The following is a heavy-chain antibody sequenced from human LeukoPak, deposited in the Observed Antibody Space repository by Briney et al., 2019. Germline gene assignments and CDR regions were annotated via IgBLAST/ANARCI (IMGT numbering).Heavy chain of an antibody. D-gene: IGHD2-8*01. CDR2: TDNSGSIT. CDR1: GFTFNTYA. Sequence: PGGSLRLSCAASGFTFNTYAMTWVRQAPGKGLEWVSSTDNSGSITYYGGSVKGRFTISRDNSKNTLYLHMNSLRVEDTAIYFCARLMVSATESWGQGTLVTVSS. CDR3: ARLMVSATES. V-gene: IGHV3-23*01. J-gene: IGHJ5*02.